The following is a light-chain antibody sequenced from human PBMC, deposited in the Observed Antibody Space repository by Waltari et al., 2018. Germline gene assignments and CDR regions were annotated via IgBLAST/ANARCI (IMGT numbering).Light chain of an antibody. J-gene: IGKJ1*01. CDR2: DAS. CDR3: QQYNNWPRT. CDR1: QSVSSN. Sequence: EIVMTQSPATLSVFPGERATISCRTSQSVSSNLVWYQQKPGQAPRLLIHDASTRSTGIPARFSGSGSGTEFTLPISSLQSEDFAVYYCQQYNNWPRTFGQGTKVEIK. V-gene: IGKV3-15*01.